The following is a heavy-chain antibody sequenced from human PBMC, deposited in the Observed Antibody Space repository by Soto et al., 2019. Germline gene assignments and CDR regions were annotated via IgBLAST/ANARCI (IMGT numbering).Heavy chain of an antibody. CDR2: IIPIFGTA. D-gene: IGHD2-21*02. J-gene: IGHJ4*02. CDR1: GGTFSSYA. CDR3: AQNMGLLGSEYYFDY. V-gene: IGHV1-69*13. Sequence: GASVKVSCKASGGTFSSYAISWVRQAPGQGLEWMGGIIPIFGTANYAQKFQGRVTITADESTSTAYMELSSLRSEDTAVYYCAQNMGLLGSEYYFDYWGQGTLVTVSS.